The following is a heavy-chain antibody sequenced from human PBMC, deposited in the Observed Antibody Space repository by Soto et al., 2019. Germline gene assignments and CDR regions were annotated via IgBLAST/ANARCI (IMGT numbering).Heavy chain of an antibody. Sequence: ASVKVSCKASGGTISSYTISWVRQAPGQGLEWMGRIILILGIENHAQKFQGRVTITADKATSTTYMELSSLRSEDTAVYYCARDGGYCSGGSCYSDMDVWGKGTTVTVSS. V-gene: IGHV1-69*04. D-gene: IGHD2-15*01. CDR1: GGTISSYT. CDR2: IILILGIE. CDR3: ARDGGYCSGGSCYSDMDV. J-gene: IGHJ6*03.